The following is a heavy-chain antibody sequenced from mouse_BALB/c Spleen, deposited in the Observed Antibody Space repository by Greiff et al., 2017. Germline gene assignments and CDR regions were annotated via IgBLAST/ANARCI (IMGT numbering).Heavy chain of an antibody. D-gene: IGHD2-1*01. J-gene: IGHJ2*01. CDR3: NALYDNYDY. Sequence: EVQLQQSGAELVRSGASVKLSCTASGFNIKDYYMHWVKQRPEQGLEWIGWIDPENGDTEYAPKFQGKATMTADTSSNTAYLQLSSLTSEDTAVYYCNALYDNYDYWGQGTTLTVSS. V-gene: IGHV14-4*02. CDR1: GFNIKDYY. CDR2: IDPENGDT.